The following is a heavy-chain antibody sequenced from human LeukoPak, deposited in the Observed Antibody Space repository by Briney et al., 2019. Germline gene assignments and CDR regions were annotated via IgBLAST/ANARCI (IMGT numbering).Heavy chain of an antibody. Sequence: GGSLRLSCAASGFTVSSNYMSWVRQAPGKGLEWVSDIYSGGSTYYAASVKGRFTISRDNSKNTLYLQMNSLRAEDTAVYYCARVVFGYCSSTSCSTFDYWGQGTLVTVSS. J-gene: IGHJ4*02. V-gene: IGHV3-66*01. CDR2: IYSGGST. CDR3: ARVVFGYCSSTSCSTFDY. D-gene: IGHD2-2*01. CDR1: GFTVSSNY.